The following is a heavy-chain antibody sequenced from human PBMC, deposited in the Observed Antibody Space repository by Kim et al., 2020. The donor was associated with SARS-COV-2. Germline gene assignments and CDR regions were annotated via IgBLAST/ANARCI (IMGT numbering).Heavy chain of an antibody. D-gene: IGHD3-10*01. Sequence: GGSLRLSCAASGFTFSSYWMSWVRQAPGKGLEWVANIKQDGSEKYYVDSVKGRFTISRDNAKNSLYLQMNSLRAEDTAVYYCARAQLLWFGESKLDYWGQGTLGNVSS. J-gene: IGHJ4*02. V-gene: IGHV3-7*01. CDR1: GFTFSSYW. CDR3: ARAQLLWFGESKLDY. CDR2: IKQDGSEK.